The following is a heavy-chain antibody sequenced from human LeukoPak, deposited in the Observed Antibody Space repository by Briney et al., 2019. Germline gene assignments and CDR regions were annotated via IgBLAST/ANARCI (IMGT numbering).Heavy chain of an antibody. D-gene: IGHD1-26*01. CDR2: ITTSSTYI. V-gene: IGHV3-21*01. Sequence: GGSLRLSCAASGFSFSTYNMNWVRQAPGKGLEWVSSITTSSTYIYYADSVKGRFTISRDNAKNSLYLQLNSLRAEDTAVYYCARSLVVGANPYHWGQGTLVAVSS. J-gene: IGHJ5*02. CDR3: ARSLVVGANPYH. CDR1: GFSFSTYN.